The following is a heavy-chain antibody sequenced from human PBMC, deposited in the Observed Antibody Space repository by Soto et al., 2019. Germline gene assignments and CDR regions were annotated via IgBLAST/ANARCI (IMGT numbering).Heavy chain of an antibody. D-gene: IGHD3-10*01. V-gene: IGHV3-9*01. CDR2: ISWNSGSI. Sequence: EVQLVESGGGLVQPGRSLRLSCAASGFTFDDYAMHWVRQAPGKGLEWVSGISWNSGSIGYADSVKGRFTISRDNAKNSLYLQMNSLRAEDTALYYCAKGLYYYCSGSYYTPTYYFDYWGQGTLVTVSS. CDR1: GFTFDDYA. J-gene: IGHJ4*02. CDR3: AKGLYYYCSGSYYTPTYYFDY.